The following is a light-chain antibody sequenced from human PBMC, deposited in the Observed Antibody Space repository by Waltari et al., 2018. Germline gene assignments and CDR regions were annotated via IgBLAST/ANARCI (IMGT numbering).Light chain of an antibody. V-gene: IGLV8-61*01. J-gene: IGLJ2*01. CDR1: SGSVSTSHY. Sequence: QTVVTQEPSFSVSPGGTVTLTCALTSGSVSTSHYAGWYQQTPGQAPRTLSSGTNIRSSGVPDRFSGSILGNKAALTITGAQADDESDYYCVLYMGSGISIFGGGTRVTVL. CDR2: GTN. CDR3: VLYMGSGISI.